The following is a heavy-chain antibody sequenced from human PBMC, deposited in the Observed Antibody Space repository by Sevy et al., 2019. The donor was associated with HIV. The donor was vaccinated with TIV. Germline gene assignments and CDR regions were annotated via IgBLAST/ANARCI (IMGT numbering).Heavy chain of an antibody. CDR2: ISSSSSYI. J-gene: IGHJ3*02. V-gene: IGHV3-21*06. CDR3: ARDLAYYFDSSGFGAFDI. CDR1: GFTFSSYS. Sequence: GGSLRLSCAASGFTFSSYSMNWVRQAPGKGLEWVSSISSSSSYIYYADSVKGLFTISTDNDKNSLYLQMNSLRAEDTAVYYCARDLAYYFDSSGFGAFDIWGQGTMVTVSS. D-gene: IGHD3-22*01.